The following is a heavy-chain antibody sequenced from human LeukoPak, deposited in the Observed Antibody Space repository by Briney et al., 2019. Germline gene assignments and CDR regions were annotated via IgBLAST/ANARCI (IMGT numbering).Heavy chain of an antibody. J-gene: IGHJ4*02. V-gene: IGHV3-73*01. CDR3: TRISGSSSGPFDY. Sequence: GGSLRLSCAASGFTFSGSAMHWVRQASGKGLEWVGRIRSKANSYATAYAASVKGRFTISRDDSKNTAYLQMNSLKTEDTAVYYCTRISGSSSGPFDYWGQGSLVTVSS. D-gene: IGHD1-26*01. CDR1: GFTFSGSA. CDR2: IRSKANSYAT.